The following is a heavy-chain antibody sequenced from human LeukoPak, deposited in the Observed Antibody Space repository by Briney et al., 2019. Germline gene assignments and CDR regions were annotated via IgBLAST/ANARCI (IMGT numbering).Heavy chain of an antibody. CDR1: GFTFSSYW. J-gene: IGHJ6*02. V-gene: IGHV3-7*01. Sequence: GGSLRLSCAASGFTFSSYWMSWVRQAPGKGLEWVANIKQDGSEKYYVDSVKGRFTISRDNAKNSLYLQMNSLRAEDTAVYYCARDSRYYHSRIGNYYYYGMDVWGQGTTVTVSS. CDR2: IKQDGSEK. CDR3: ARDSRYYHSRIGNYYYYGMDV. D-gene: IGHD6-13*01.